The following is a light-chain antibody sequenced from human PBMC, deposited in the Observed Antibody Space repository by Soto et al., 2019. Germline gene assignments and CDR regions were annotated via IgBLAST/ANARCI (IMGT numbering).Light chain of an antibody. CDR1: QAISIY. Sequence: DIQMTQSPSSLSTSVGDRVTITCRASQAISIYLAWYQQKPGKVPKLLIYAASTLQSGVPSRFSGSGYGTDFTLSISSLQPEDVATSYCQKYNSAPPTFGQGTKVEIK. CDR2: AAS. V-gene: IGKV1-27*01. J-gene: IGKJ1*01. CDR3: QKYNSAPPT.